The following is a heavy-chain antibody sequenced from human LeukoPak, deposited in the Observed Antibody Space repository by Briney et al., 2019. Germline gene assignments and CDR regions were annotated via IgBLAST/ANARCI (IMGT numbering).Heavy chain of an antibody. V-gene: IGHV3-7*01. CDR1: GFTFNSYW. Sequence: PGGSLGLSCAASGFTFNSYWMSWVRQAPGKGLEWVASVKEDGSEQYYVDPVRGRFIISRDNAKNSLYLQMSSLRAEDTAVYYCTRQPTTLDGSKFMSTDHWGQGTLVTVSS. CDR3: TRQPTTLDGSKFMSTDH. D-gene: IGHD5/OR15-5a*01. J-gene: IGHJ4*02. CDR2: VKEDGSEQ.